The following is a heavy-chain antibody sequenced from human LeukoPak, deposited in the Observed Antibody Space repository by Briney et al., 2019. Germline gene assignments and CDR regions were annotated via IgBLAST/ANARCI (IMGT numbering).Heavy chain of an antibody. CDR1: GFTFSSYW. CDR2: INSDGSST. Sequence: GGSLRLSCAASGFTFSSYWMHWVRQAPGKGLVWVSRINSDGSSTSYADSVKGRFTISRDNAKNTLYLQMNSLRAEDTAVYYCTTEYYASGALTPIDYWGQGTLVTVSS. D-gene: IGHD2/OR15-2a*01. CDR3: TTEYYASGALTPIDY. J-gene: IGHJ4*02. V-gene: IGHV3-74*01.